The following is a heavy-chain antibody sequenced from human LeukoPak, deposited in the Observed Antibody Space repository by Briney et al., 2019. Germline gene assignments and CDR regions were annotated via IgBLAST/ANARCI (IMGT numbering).Heavy chain of an antibody. Sequence: PSETLSLTXTVSGGSISSGDYYWSWIRQPPGKGLEWIGYIYYSGSTYCNPSLKSRVTISVDTSKNQFSLKLSSVTAADTAVYYCARGRKTYGGKPHWYFDLWGRGTLVTVSS. CDR2: IYYSGST. J-gene: IGHJ2*01. CDR3: ARGRKTYGGKPHWYFDL. D-gene: IGHD4-23*01. V-gene: IGHV4-30-4*08. CDR1: GGSISSGDYY.